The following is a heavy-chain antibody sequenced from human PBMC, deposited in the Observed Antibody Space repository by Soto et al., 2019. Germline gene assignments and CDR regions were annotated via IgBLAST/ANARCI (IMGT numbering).Heavy chain of an antibody. J-gene: IGHJ3*01. CDR2: IYPGDSDI. CDR1: GYRFTSYW. Sequence: GESLKISCKGSGYRFTSYWIGWVRQMPGKGLEWMGIIYPGDSDIRDSPSFQGQVTISADKSISTAYLQWSSLKASDTAMYYCASGESFDAFDLRGQGSLVTGSS. CDR3: ASGESFDAFDL. V-gene: IGHV5-51*01.